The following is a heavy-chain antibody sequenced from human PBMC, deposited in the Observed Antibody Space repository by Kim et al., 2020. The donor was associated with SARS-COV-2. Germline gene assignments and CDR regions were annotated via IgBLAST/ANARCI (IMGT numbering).Heavy chain of an antibody. CDR3: ARYNWNDGNDY. V-gene: IGHV4-30-4*01. CDR1: GGSISSGDYY. J-gene: IGHJ4*02. CDR2: IYYSGST. Sequence: SETLSLTCTVSGGSISSGDYYWSWIRQPPGKGLEWIGYIYYSGSTYYNPSLKSRVTISVDTSKNQFSLKLSSVTAADTAVYYCARYNWNDGNDYWGQGTLVTVSS. D-gene: IGHD1-20*01.